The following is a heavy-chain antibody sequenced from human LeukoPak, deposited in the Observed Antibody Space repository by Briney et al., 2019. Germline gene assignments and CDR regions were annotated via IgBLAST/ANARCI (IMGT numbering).Heavy chain of an antibody. Sequence: SETLSLTCTVSGGSISSYYWSWIRQPPGKGLEWIGYIYYSGSTNYNPSLKSRGTISVDTSKNQFSLKLSSVTAADTAVYYCARTPYGEEDYWGQGTLVTVSS. CDR1: GGSISSYY. V-gene: IGHV4-59*08. CDR3: ARTPYGEEDY. D-gene: IGHD2-15*01. J-gene: IGHJ4*02. CDR2: IYYSGST.